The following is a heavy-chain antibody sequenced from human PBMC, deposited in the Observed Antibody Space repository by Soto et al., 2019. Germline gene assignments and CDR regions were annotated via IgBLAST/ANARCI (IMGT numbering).Heavy chain of an antibody. Sequence: PSETLSLTCPAPGASMSRRIYYGTWVREPPGKVLDRIGSIDYTGNTYYNPSLKSRVTISLDTSENQFSLNLGSVTAADSATYGCASTFYYDCSGYYYSTTGQLDAWGRGTLVTVAS. J-gene: IGHJ4*02. CDR1: GASMSRRIYY. CDR2: IDYTGNT. V-gene: IGHV4-39*01. CDR3: ASTFYYDCSGYYYSTTGQLDA. D-gene: IGHD3-22*01.